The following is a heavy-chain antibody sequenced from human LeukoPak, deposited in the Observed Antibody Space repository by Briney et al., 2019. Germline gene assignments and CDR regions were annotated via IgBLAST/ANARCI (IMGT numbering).Heavy chain of an antibody. V-gene: IGHV1-18*01. D-gene: IGHD3-3*01. Sequence: GASVKVSCKASGYTFIVYGVSWVRQAPGQGLEWMGWIGPDQGKIVTNYVKNLQGRVTMTTDSSTNTAYMELSSLRSDDTAMYYCARDWFCSASCCSDVFDIWGQGTMVTVFS. CDR3: ARDWFCSASCCSDVFDI. CDR1: GYTFIVYG. J-gene: IGHJ3*02. CDR2: IGPDQGKIVT.